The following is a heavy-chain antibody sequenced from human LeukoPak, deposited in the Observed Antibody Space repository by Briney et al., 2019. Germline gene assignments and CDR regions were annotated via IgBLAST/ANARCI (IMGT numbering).Heavy chain of an antibody. J-gene: IGHJ4*02. D-gene: IGHD1-26*01. CDR2: ISGSGGNT. V-gene: IGHV3-23*01. CDR1: GFTFRRYD. Sequence: GGSLRLSCAASGFTFRRYDMSWVRQAPGKGLEWVSAISGSGGNTYYADSVKGRFTISRDNSKNTLYLQMNSLRAEDTAVYYCTKSIVGTTYFFDYWGQGTLVTVSS. CDR3: TKSIVGTTYFFDY.